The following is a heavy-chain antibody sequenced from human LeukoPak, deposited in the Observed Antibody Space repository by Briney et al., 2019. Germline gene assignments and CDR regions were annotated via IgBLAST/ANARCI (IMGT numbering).Heavy chain of an antibody. CDR1: GGSLSSSDYY. D-gene: IGHD3-16*02. CDR3: ARQRITFGGVISIFDS. Sequence: SETLSLTCTVSGGSLSSSDYYWGWIRQPPGKGLEWVGSISYSGSTYYNPSLKSRITISVDTSKNQFSLRVSSLTAADTALYYCARQRITFGGVISIFDSWGQGTLVTVSS. CDR2: ISYSGST. V-gene: IGHV4-39*01. J-gene: IGHJ4*02.